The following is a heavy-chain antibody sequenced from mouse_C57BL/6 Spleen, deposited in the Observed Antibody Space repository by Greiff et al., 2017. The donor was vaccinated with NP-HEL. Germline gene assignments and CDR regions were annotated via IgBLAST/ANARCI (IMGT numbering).Heavy chain of an antibody. CDR1: GYTFTSYG. CDR2: IYPRSGNT. J-gene: IGHJ2*01. Sequence: VQLQQSGAELARPGASVKLSCKASGYTFTSYGISWVKQRTGQGLEWIGEIYPRSGNTYYNEKFKGKATLTADKSSSTAYMELRSLTSEDSAVYFCAKYLFSTAVVAPDYWGQGTTLTVSS. CDR3: AKYLFSTAVVAPDY. V-gene: IGHV1-81*01. D-gene: IGHD1-1*01.